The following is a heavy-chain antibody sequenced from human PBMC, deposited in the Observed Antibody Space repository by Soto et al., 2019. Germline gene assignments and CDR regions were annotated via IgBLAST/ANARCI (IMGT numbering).Heavy chain of an antibody. CDR2: IKTRIDSATT. Sequence: EVQLVESGGGLVKPGVSLRLSCAASGASFTNAWMNWVRQAPGKGLEWVGRIKTRIDSATTDYAAPVKGRFTISRDDSENTLYLQLDSLKTDDTAVCYCTTEDPAWLRGLEYWGQGTLVTVSS. V-gene: IGHV3-15*01. CDR3: TTEDPAWLRGLEY. CDR1: GASFTNAW. D-gene: IGHD5-12*01. J-gene: IGHJ4*02.